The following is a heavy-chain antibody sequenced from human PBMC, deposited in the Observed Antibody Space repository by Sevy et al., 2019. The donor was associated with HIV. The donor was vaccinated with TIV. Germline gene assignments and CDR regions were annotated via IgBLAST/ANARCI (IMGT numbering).Heavy chain of an antibody. Sequence: SETLSLTCAVYGGSFSGYYWSWIRQPPGKGLEWMGEINHSGSTNYNPSLKSRVTISVDTSKNQFSLKLSSVTAADTAVYYCATHHCSGGSCPTNYWGQGTLVTVSS. J-gene: IGHJ4*02. V-gene: IGHV4-34*01. CDR3: ATHHCSGGSCPTNY. D-gene: IGHD2-15*01. CDR1: GGSFSGYY. CDR2: INHSGST.